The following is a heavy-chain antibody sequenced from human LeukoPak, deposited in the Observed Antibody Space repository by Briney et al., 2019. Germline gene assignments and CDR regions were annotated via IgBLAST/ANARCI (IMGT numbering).Heavy chain of an antibody. D-gene: IGHD3-22*01. V-gene: IGHV3-9*01. CDR3: AKGPDSSGYYYYFDY. CDR1: GFTFDDYA. J-gene: IGHJ4*02. CDR2: ISWNSGSI. Sequence: GGSLRLSCAAPGFTFDDYAMHWVRQAPGKGLEWVSGISWNSGSIGYADSVKGRFTISRDNAKNSLYLQMNSLRAEDTALYYCAKGPDSSGYYYYFDYWCQGTLVTVSS.